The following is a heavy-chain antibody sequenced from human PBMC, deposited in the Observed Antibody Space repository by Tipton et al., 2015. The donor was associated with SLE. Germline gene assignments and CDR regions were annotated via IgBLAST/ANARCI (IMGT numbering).Heavy chain of an antibody. CDR2: TRNKANGYTT. CDR1: GFIFSDYY. V-gene: IGHV3-72*01. J-gene: IGHJ4*02. CDR3: VRGKNGFDR. Sequence: SLRLSCAASGFIFSDYYMDWVRQGPGKGLERVGRTRNKANGYTTEYAASVRGRFSISRDDSKNSLYLQMNSLRTEDTAVYYCVRGKNGFDRWGQGTLVTVSS. D-gene: IGHD2-8*01.